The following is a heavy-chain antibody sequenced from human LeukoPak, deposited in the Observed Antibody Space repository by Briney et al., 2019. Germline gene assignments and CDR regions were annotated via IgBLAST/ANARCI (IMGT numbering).Heavy chain of an antibody. V-gene: IGHV4-34*01. CDR3: ARRAAAVQED. D-gene: IGHD6-13*01. J-gene: IGHJ4*02. CDR2: INHSGST. CDR1: GGSFSGYY. Sequence: SETLSLTCAVYGGSFSGYYWSWIRQPPGKGLEWIGEINHSGSTNYNPSLKSRVTISVDTSKNQFSLKLSSATAADTAVYYCARRAAAVQEDWGQGTLVTVSS.